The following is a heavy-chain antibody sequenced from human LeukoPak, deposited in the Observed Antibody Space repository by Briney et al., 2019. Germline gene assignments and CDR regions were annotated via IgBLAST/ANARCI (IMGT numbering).Heavy chain of an antibody. D-gene: IGHD1-14*01. V-gene: IGHV1-69*05. CDR1: GGTFSSYA. CDR3: ALPRGRTNWFDP. Sequence: SVKVSCKASGGTFSSYAISWVRQAPGQGLEWIGRIIPIFGTANYAQKFQGRVTITTDESTSTAYMELSSLRSEDTAVYYCALPRGRTNWFDPWGQGTLVTVSS. CDR2: IIPIFGTA. J-gene: IGHJ5*02.